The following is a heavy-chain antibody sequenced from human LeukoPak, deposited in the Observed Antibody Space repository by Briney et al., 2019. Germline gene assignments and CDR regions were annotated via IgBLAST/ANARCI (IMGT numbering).Heavy chain of an antibody. J-gene: IGHJ4*02. CDR3: ARLEITTVTTSDY. CDR2: VIPIFGTA. CDR1: GGTFSSYV. V-gene: IGHV1-69*13. D-gene: IGHD4-17*01. Sequence: SVKVSCKASGGTFSSYVISWVRQAPGQGREWMGGVIPIFGTANYAQKLQGRVTITEDESTSTAYMELSSLRSEDTAVYYWARLEITTVTTSDYWGQGTLVTVSS.